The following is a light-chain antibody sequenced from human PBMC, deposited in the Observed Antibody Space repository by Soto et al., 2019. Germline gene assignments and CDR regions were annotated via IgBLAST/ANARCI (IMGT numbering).Light chain of an antibody. CDR2: DAS. CDR3: QQRDKWPLT. CDR1: QSIKNY. J-gene: IGKJ4*01. Sequence: EIVLTQSPATLSLSPGEGATLSCRASQSIKNYLAWYQQKPGQAPRLLIYDASNRATGIPARFSGSGSGTDFTLTISSLEPEDFAVYYCQQRDKWPLTFGAGTKVEIK. V-gene: IGKV3-11*01.